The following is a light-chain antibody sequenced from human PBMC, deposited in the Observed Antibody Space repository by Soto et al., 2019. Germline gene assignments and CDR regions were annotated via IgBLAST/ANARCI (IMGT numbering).Light chain of an antibody. Sequence: DIQMTQSPSTLSASVGDRVTITCRASQSISSWLAWYQQKPGKAHKLLIYDASSLESGVPSRFSGSGSGTEFTLTISSLQPDDFATDCCQQYNSYTYTFGQGTKLEIK. CDR3: QQYNSYTYT. CDR2: DAS. CDR1: QSISSW. V-gene: IGKV1-5*01. J-gene: IGKJ2*01.